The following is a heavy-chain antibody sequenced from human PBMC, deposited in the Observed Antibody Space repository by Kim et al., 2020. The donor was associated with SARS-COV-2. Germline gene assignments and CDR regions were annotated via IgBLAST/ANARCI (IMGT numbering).Heavy chain of an antibody. CDR2: IDPSDSYT. J-gene: IGHJ3*02. CDR3: ARQDIVVVVAAKPIDAFDS. Sequence: GESLKISCKGSGYSFTSYWISWVRQMPGKGLEWMGRIDPSDSYTNYSPSFQGHVTISADKSISTAYLQWSSLKASDTAMYYCARQDIVVVVAAKPIDAFDSWGQETMAPV. CDR1: GYSFTSYW. V-gene: IGHV5-10-1*01. D-gene: IGHD2-15*01.